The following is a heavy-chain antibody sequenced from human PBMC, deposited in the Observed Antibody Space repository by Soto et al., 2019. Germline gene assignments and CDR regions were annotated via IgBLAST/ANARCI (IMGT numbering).Heavy chain of an antibody. CDR2: ISSSSSYI. Sequence: EVLLVESGGGLVKPGGSLRLSCAASGFTFSSYSMNWVRQAPGKGLEWVSSISSSSSYIYYADSVKGRFTISRNNAKNSLYLQMNSLRAEDTAVYYCARKVGELDYFDYWGQGTLVTVSS. D-gene: IGHD1-26*01. CDR1: GFTFSSYS. J-gene: IGHJ4*02. CDR3: ARKVGELDYFDY. V-gene: IGHV3-21*01.